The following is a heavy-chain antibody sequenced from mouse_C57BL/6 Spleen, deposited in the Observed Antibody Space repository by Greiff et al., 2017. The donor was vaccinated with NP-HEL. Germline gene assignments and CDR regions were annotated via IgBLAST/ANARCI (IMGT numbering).Heavy chain of an antibody. CDR1: GYAFTNYL. CDR3: ARETGNYFDY. CDR2: INPGSGGT. Sequence: QVQLQQSGAELVRPGTSVKVSCKASGYAFTNYLIEWVKQRPGQGLEWIGVINPGSGGTNYNEKFKGKATLTADKSSSTAYMQLSSLTSEDSAVYFCARETGNYFDYWGQGTTLTVSS. J-gene: IGHJ2*01. D-gene: IGHD4-1*01. V-gene: IGHV1-54*01.